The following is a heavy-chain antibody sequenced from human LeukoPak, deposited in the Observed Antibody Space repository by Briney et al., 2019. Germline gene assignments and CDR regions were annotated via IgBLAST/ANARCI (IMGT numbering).Heavy chain of an antibody. V-gene: IGHV3-23*01. CDR1: GFTFSNHA. CDR2: ISSSGAAT. Sequence: GSLRLSCAASGFTFSNHAMSWVRQAPGKGLEWVSAISSSGAATYHADSVKGRFTISRDNSKNTLHLQMSSLRAEDTAVYYCAKEAGHWDFDYWGQGTLVTVSS. D-gene: IGHD7-27*01. CDR3: AKEAGHWDFDY. J-gene: IGHJ4*02.